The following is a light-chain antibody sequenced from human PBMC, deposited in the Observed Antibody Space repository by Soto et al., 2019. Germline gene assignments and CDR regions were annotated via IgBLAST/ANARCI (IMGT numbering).Light chain of an antibody. CDR1: SSDVGGYNY. CDR2: DVS. Sequence: QSVLTQPRSVSRSPGQSVTISCTGTSSDVGGYNYVSWYQQHPGKAPKLMIYDVSKRPSGVPDRFSGSKSGNTASLTISGLLAEDEAHYYCCSYAGSYTLYVFGTGTKLTVL. V-gene: IGLV2-11*01. J-gene: IGLJ1*01. CDR3: CSYAGSYTLYV.